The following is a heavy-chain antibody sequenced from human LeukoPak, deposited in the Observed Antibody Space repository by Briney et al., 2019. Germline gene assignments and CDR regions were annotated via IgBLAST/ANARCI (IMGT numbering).Heavy chain of an antibody. CDR2: ISYDGSIK. CDR3: AKSYDNGWYVCDY. Sequence: GGSLRLSCAASGFTFSSYEMDWVRQAPGKGLEWVAFISYDGSIKSYADSVKGRFAVSRDNSKNTLYLQMNSLRPEDTAFYYCAKSYDNGWYVCDYWGQGTLVTVSS. D-gene: IGHD6-19*01. J-gene: IGHJ4*02. CDR1: GFTFSSYE. V-gene: IGHV3-30*18.